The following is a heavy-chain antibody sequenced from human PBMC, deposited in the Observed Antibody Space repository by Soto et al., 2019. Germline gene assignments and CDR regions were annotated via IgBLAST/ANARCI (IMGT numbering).Heavy chain of an antibody. D-gene: IGHD4-17*01. J-gene: IGHJ4*02. V-gene: IGHV5-51*01. CDR2: IYPGDSDT. Sequence: PVESLKISCKGSGYSFTSYWIGWLRQMPVKGLEWMGIIYPGDSDTRYSPSFQGQVTISADKSISTAYLQWSSLRSDDTAVYYCARGYTQSTVTTIRYWGQGTLVTVSS. CDR1: GYSFTSYW. CDR3: ARGYTQSTVTTIRY.